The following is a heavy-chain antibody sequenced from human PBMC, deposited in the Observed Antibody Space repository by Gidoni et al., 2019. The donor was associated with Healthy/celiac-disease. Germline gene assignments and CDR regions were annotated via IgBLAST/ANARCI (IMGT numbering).Heavy chain of an antibody. D-gene: IGHD2-2*01. CDR2: IIPIFGTA. CDR1: GGTFSSYA. J-gene: IGHJ3*02. CDR3: ARKDIVVVPAAMPNDAFDI. Sequence: QVQLVQSGAEVKKPGSSVKVSCKASGGTFSSYAISWVRQAPGQGLEWMGGIIPIFGTANYAQKFQGRVTITADKSTSTAYMELSSLRSEDTAVYYCARKDIVVVPAAMPNDAFDIWGQGTMVTVSS. V-gene: IGHV1-69*06.